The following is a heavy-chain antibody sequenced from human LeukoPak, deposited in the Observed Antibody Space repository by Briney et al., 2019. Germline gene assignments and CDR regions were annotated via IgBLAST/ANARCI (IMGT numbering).Heavy chain of an antibody. D-gene: IGHD3-10*01. J-gene: IGHJ4*02. V-gene: IGHV3-23*01. CDR2: ISDSSGST. CDR3: AKDRASYYYVDD. Sequence: GGSVTLSCSASGFTFSSFAMSWLPQAPGKGLEGLSTISDSSGSTYHADSVKGRFTISRDNSKNTLYLQMNSLRGEDTAVHSWAKDRASYYYVDDWGQGTMVTVSS. CDR1: GFTFSSFA.